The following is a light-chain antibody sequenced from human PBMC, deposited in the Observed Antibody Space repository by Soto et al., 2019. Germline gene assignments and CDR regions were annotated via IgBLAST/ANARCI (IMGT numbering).Light chain of an antibody. CDR1: QNVGTK. J-gene: IGKJ4*01. CDR2: GAS. V-gene: IGKV3-15*01. Sequence: ETVMTQSPATLSVSPGDRVTLSCRASQNVGTKLSWYQQKPGQAPRLLIYGASTRATGIPARFSGSGSGTEFFLNISSLQSEDSAIYYCQHYNNWLGTFGGGTKV. CDR3: QHYNNWLGT.